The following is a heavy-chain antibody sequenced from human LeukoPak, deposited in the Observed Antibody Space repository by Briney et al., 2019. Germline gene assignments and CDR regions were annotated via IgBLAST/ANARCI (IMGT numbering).Heavy chain of an antibody. CDR3: ARDWVGATGGSY. CDR2: INPNSGGT. Sequence: ASVKVSCKASGYTFTGYYMHWVRQAPGQGLEWMGWINPNSGGTNYAQKFQGRVTMTRDTSISTAYMEMSRLISDDTAVYYCARDWVGATGGSYWGQGTLVTVSS. J-gene: IGHJ4*02. CDR1: GYTFTGYY. V-gene: IGHV1-2*02. D-gene: IGHD1-26*01.